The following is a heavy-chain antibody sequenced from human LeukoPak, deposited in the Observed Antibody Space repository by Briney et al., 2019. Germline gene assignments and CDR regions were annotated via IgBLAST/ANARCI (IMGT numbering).Heavy chain of an antibody. D-gene: IGHD3-3*01. J-gene: IGHJ4*02. CDR3: AKDHGFWSGFLF. CDR1: GFLFRSNG. Sequence: GGSLRLSCEASGFLFRSNGMHWVRQAPGKGLEWVAFVRSDGNVTKYLDSIEGRFTISRDNSKNILYLQLSDVRPDDSAVYFCAKDHGFWSGFLFWGQGTLVTVSS. V-gene: IGHV3-30*02. CDR2: VRSDGNVT.